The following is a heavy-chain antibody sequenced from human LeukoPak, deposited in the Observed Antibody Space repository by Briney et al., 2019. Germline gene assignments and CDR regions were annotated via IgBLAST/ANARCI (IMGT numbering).Heavy chain of an antibody. CDR3: AKVTHSGYARGPNGDY. Sequence: GGSLRLSCAASGFTFSSYGMHWVRQAPDKGLEWVAFIRYDGSNKDFADSVKGRFTISRDNSKNTLYLQMNSLRTDDTAVYYCAKVTHSGYARGPNGDYWGQGTLVIVSS. V-gene: IGHV3-30*02. J-gene: IGHJ4*02. CDR2: IRYDGSNK. D-gene: IGHD5-12*01. CDR1: GFTFSSYG.